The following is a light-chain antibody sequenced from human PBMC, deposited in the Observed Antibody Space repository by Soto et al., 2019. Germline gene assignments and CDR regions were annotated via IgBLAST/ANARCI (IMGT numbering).Light chain of an antibody. V-gene: IGKV3-20*01. CDR3: QQYGSSPMYT. Sequence: DIVLTQSPGTLSLSPGERATLSCRASQSVSSSYLAWYRQKPGQAPRLLIHGASNRATGIPDRFSGSGSGTDFTLTISRLEPEDFAVYYCQQYGSSPMYTFGQGTKVDIK. CDR2: GAS. CDR1: QSVSSSY. J-gene: IGKJ2*01.